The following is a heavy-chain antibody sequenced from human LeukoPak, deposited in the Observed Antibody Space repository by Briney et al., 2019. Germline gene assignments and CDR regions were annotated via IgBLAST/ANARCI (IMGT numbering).Heavy chain of an antibody. CDR2: IYYSGST. D-gene: IGHD2-15*01. CDR3: ARQVSGHLDV. V-gene: IGHV4-59*01. CDR1: GGSISSYY. Sequence: PSETLSLTCTVSGGSISSYYWSWIRQPPGKGLEWIGYIYYSGSTNYNPSLKSRVTISVDTSKNQFSLKLSSVTAADTAVYYCARQVSGHLDVWGKWTTVTVSS. J-gene: IGHJ6*04.